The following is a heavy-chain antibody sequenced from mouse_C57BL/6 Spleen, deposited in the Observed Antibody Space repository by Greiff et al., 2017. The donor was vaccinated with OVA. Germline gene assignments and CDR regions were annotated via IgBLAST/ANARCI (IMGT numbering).Heavy chain of an antibody. CDR3: ARYYGSSYVGDYFDY. D-gene: IGHD1-1*01. J-gene: IGHJ2*01. Sequence: VQLQQPGAELVKPGASVKLSCKASGYTFTSYWMHWVKQRPGRGLEWIGRIDPNSGGTKYNEKFKSKATLTVDKPSSKAYMQLSSLTSEDSAFYDCARYYGSSYVGDYFDYWGQGTTLTVSS. CDR1: GYTFTSYW. V-gene: IGHV1-72*01. CDR2: IDPNSGGT.